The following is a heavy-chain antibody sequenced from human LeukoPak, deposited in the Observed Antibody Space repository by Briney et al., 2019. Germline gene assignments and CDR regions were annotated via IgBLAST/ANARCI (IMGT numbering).Heavy chain of an antibody. CDR2: IYTSGST. V-gene: IGHV4-4*07. D-gene: IGHD3-10*01. J-gene: IGHJ3*02. CDR1: GASLSSYY. CDR3: ARDKRRTYGSADAFDI. Sequence: SETLSLTCTVSGASLSSYYRSWIRQPAGKGLEWIGRIYTSGSTNYNPSLKSRVTMSVDTSKKQPSLKLSSVTAADTAVYYCARDKRRTYGSADAFDIWGQGTMVTVSS.